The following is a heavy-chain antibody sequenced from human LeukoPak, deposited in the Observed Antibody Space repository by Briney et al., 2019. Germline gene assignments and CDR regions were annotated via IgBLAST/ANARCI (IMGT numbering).Heavy chain of an antibody. D-gene: IGHD4-23*01. J-gene: IGHJ4*02. CDR3: ARVGGNLSFDY. CDR1: GGSISSYY. V-gene: IGHV4-59*01. CDR2: IYYSGST. Sequence: SGTLSLTCTVSGGSISSYYWSWIRQPPGKGLEWIGYIYYSGSTNYNPSLKSRVTISVDTSKNQFSLKLSSVTAADTAVYYCARVGGNLSFDYWGQGTLVTVSS.